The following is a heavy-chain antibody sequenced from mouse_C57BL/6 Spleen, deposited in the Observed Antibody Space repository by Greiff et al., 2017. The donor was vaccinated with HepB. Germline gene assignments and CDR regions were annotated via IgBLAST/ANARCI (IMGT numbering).Heavy chain of an antibody. Sequence: EVQLQQSGTVLARPGASVKMSCKTSGYTFTSYWMHWVKQRPGQGLEWIGAIYPGNSDTSYNQKFKGKAKLTAVTSASTAYMELSSLTNEDSAVYYCTRSVDYEYFDVWGTGTTVTVSS. V-gene: IGHV1-5*01. D-gene: IGHD2-4*01. CDR1: GYTFTSYW. CDR3: TRSVDYEYFDV. CDR2: IYPGNSDT. J-gene: IGHJ1*03.